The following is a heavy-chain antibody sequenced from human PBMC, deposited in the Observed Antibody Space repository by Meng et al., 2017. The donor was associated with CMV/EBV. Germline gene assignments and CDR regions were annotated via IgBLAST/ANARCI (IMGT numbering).Heavy chain of an antibody. J-gene: IGHJ6*02. CDR3: ARGGQGVEYYYYYGMDV. V-gene: IGHV3-21*01. D-gene: IGHD3-10*01. CDR2: ISSSSSYI. Sequence: GESLKISCAASGFTFSSYSMNWVRQAPGKGLEWVSSISSSSSYIYYADSVKGRFTISRDNAKNSLYLQMNSLRAEDTAVYYCARGGQGVEYYYYYGMDVWGQGTTVTVSS. CDR1: GFTFSSYS.